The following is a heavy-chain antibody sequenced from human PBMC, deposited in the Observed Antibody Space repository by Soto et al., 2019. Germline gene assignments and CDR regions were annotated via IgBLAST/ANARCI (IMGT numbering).Heavy chain of an antibody. J-gene: IGHJ3*02. CDR3: AKEFQWELHAFDI. CDR2: ISSSSSYI. Sequence: GGSLRLSCAASGFTFSSYSMNWFRQAPGKGLEWVSSISSSSSYIYYADSVKGRFTISRDNAKNTLFLQMNSLRADDTAVYYCAKEFQWELHAFDIWGQGTMVTVSS. CDR1: GFTFSSYS. V-gene: IGHV3-21*01. D-gene: IGHD1-26*01.